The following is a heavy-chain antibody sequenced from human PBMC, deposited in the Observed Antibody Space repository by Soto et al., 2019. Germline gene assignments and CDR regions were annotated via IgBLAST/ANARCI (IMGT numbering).Heavy chain of an antibody. CDR3: AKASGWSITPGY. CDR1: GFTFSSYA. Sequence: EVQLLESGGGLVQPGGSLRLSCAASGFTFSSYAMRWVRQAPGKGLEWVSAISGSGGSTYYADSVKGRFTISRDNSKNTLYLQMNSLRAEDTAVYYCAKASGWSITPGYWGQGTLVTVSS. J-gene: IGHJ4*02. V-gene: IGHV3-23*01. CDR2: ISGSGGST. D-gene: IGHD6-19*01.